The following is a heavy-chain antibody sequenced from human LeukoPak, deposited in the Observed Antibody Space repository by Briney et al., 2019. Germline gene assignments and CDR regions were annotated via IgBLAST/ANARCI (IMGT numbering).Heavy chain of an antibody. V-gene: IGHV4-59*08. CDR2: KDYSGST. D-gene: IGHD3-3*01. CDR1: GGSISRYY. J-gene: IGHJ4*02. Sequence: SETLFLTCTVSGGSISRYYWSWIRQPPGKGLEWIGYKDYSGSTNYNRSLKSRVTISVDTSKNQFSLKLSSVTAADTAVYYCARGPYYDFWSGYFGGREIYYFDYWGQGTLVTVSS. CDR3: ARGPYYDFWSGYFGGREIYYFDY.